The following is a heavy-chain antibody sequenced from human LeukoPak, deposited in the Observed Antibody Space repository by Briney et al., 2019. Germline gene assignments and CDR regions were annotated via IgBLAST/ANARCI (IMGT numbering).Heavy chain of an antibody. D-gene: IGHD3-9*01. CDR1: GFMIDDFA. CDR2: IICNSDTI. V-gene: IGHV3-9*01. CDR3: VRDIGYFR. Sequence: SLRLSCAASGFMIDDFAIHWVRHTPAKGLEWVAGIICNSDTIAYAAFVKGRFTISRDNAQSSLYLQMRGLRTEDTALYYCVRDIGYFRWGKGTQVSVS. J-gene: IGHJ4*02.